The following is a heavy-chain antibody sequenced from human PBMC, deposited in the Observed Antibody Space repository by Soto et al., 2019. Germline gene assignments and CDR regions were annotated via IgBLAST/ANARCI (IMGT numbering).Heavy chain of an antibody. D-gene: IGHD6-6*01. J-gene: IGHJ4*02. CDR2: INDSGDT. Sequence: GWSLRLSCAASGLTFSSYGMSWVRQAPGKGLEWVSSINDSGDTYYGDSVKGRFTISRDNSKNTLYLQMNSLSAEDTAVYYCAKRVAYSSSSAYFDYWAQGTLVTVSS. V-gene: IGHV3-23*01. CDR3: AKRVAYSSSSAYFDY. CDR1: GLTFSSYG.